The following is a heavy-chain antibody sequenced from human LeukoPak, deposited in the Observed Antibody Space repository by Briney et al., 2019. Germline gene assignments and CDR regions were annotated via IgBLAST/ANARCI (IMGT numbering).Heavy chain of an antibody. Sequence: PSETLSLTCAVSGYSISSGYYWGWIRQPPGKGLEWIGSIYHSGSTYYNPSLKSRVTISVDTSKNQFSLKLSSVTAADTAVYYCARGWDSSVWYILFGYWGQGTLVTVSS. CDR2: IYHSGST. CDR3: ARGWDSSVWYILFGY. V-gene: IGHV4-38-2*01. J-gene: IGHJ4*02. D-gene: IGHD6-19*01. CDR1: GYSISSGYY.